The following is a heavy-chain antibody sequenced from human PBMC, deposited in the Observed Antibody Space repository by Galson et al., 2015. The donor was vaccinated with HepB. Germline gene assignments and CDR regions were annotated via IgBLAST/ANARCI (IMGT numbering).Heavy chain of an antibody. CDR3: ARLLGCITIFGALTLPCGMDV. J-gene: IGHJ6*02. Sequence: ETLSLTCAVSGGSISSSNWWSWVRQPPGKGLEWIGEIYHSGSTNYNPSLKSRVTISVDTSKNQFSLKLSSVTAADTAVYYCARLLGCITIFGALTLPCGMDVWGQGTTVTVSS. V-gene: IGHV4-4*02. CDR2: IYHSGST. D-gene: IGHD3-3*01. CDR1: GGSISSSNW.